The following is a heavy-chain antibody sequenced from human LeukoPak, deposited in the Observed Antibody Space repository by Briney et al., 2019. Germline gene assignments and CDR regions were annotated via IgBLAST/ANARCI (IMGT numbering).Heavy chain of an antibody. CDR1: GFTFDDYG. D-gene: IGHD1-26*01. Sequence: GGSLRLSCAASGFTFDDYGMSWARQAPGKGLEWVSGINWNGGSTGYADSVKGRFTISRDNAKNSLYLQMNSLRAEDTAVYYCARDGAATDDVGPFDYWGQGTLVTVSS. V-gene: IGHV3-20*04. J-gene: IGHJ4*02. CDR3: ARDGAATDDVGPFDY. CDR2: INWNGGST.